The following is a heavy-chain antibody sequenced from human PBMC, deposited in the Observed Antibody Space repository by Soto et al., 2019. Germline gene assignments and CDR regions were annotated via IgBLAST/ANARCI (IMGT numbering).Heavy chain of an antibody. V-gene: IGHV3-23*01. Sequence: GGSLRLSCAASGFTFSSYAMKWVRQAPGKGLEWVSLIGESGTPTYYADSVKGRFTISRDNSGNTLFLEMYSLRAEDTAVYYCSLYLPGVRYYVMDFWAQGNTVTVSS. D-gene: IGHD3-16*01. CDR2: IGESGTPT. J-gene: IGHJ6*02. CDR3: SLYLPGVRYYVMDF. CDR1: GFTFSSYA.